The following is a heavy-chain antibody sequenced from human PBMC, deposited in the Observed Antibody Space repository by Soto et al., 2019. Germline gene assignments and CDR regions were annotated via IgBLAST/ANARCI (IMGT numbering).Heavy chain of an antibody. CDR3: ARARIAAAGSYYYYGMDV. CDR1: GYTFTSYY. Sequence: ASVKVSCKASGYTFTSYYMHWVRQAPGQGLEWMGIINPSGGSTSYAQKFQGRVTMTRDTSTSTVYMELSSLRSEDTAVYYCARARIAAAGSYYYYGMDVWGQGTTVTVSS. V-gene: IGHV1-46*01. J-gene: IGHJ6*02. D-gene: IGHD6-13*01. CDR2: INPSGGST.